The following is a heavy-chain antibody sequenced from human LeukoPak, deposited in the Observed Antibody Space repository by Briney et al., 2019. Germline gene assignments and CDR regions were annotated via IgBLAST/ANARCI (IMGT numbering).Heavy chain of an antibody. V-gene: IGHV1-69*13. D-gene: IGHD4-17*01. Sequence: SVKVSCKASGGTFSSYAISWVRQAPGQGLEWMGGIIPIFGTANYAQKFQGRVTITADESTSTAYMELSSLRSEDTAVYYCARGRWGDYGDYKVGMFDYWGQGTLVTVSS. CDR1: GGTFSSYA. J-gene: IGHJ4*02. CDR3: ARGRWGDYGDYKVGMFDY. CDR2: IIPIFGTA.